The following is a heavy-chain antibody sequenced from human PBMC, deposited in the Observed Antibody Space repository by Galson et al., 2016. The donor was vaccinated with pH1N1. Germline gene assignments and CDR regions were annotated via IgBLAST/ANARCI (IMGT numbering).Heavy chain of an antibody. Sequence: PALVKPTQTLTLTCTVSGLSLSTSGVGVGWIRQPPGKALEWLAVIYWDDDKRYSPSLKSRLTITKDTSKNQVVLTVTNMDPVDTATYYCAHSPCGDYTLHFDPWGQGTLVTVSS. CDR2: IYWDDDK. J-gene: IGHJ5*02. CDR1: GLSLSTSGVG. CDR3: AHSPCGDYTLHFDP. V-gene: IGHV2-5*02. D-gene: IGHD4-17*01.